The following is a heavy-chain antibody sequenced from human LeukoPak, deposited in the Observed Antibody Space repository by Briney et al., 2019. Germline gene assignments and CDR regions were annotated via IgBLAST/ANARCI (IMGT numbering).Heavy chain of an antibody. D-gene: IGHD1-26*01. V-gene: IGHV4-39*01. J-gene: IGHJ4*02. CDR1: GGSISSSTYY. CDR3: ASPPKWDLSDIAY. CDR2: IYFSGST. Sequence: SETLSLTCTVSGGSISSSTYYWAWIRQPPGKGLEWIGSIYFSGSTYYNPSLNSRVTISVDTSKKQFSLKLKSVTAADTAVYYCASPPKWDLSDIAYWGPGTLVTVSS.